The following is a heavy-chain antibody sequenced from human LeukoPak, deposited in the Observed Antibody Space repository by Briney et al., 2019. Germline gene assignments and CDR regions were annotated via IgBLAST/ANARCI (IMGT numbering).Heavy chain of an antibody. CDR2: INPNSGGT. D-gene: IGHD2-21*02. Sequence: ASVKVSCKASGYTFTGYYMHWVRQAPGQGLEWRGRINPNSGGTNYAQKFQGRVTMTRDTSISTAYMELSRLRSDDTAVYYCARVVTAVYYYYMDVWGKGTTVTVSS. CDR3: ARVVTAVYYYYMDV. J-gene: IGHJ6*03. CDR1: GYTFTGYY. V-gene: IGHV1-2*06.